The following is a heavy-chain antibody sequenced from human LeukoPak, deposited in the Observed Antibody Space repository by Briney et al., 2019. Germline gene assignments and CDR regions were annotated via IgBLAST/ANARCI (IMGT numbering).Heavy chain of an antibody. CDR2: IIPIFGTA. CDR3: ASQPSAGTRWFDP. V-gene: IGHV1-69*01. Sequence: KVSCKASGGTFSSYAISWVRQAPGQGLEWMGGIIPIFGTANYAQKFQGRVTITADESTSTAYMELSSLRSEDTAVYYCASQPSAGTRWFDPWGQGTLVTVSS. D-gene: IGHD6-13*01. J-gene: IGHJ5*02. CDR1: GGTFSSYA.